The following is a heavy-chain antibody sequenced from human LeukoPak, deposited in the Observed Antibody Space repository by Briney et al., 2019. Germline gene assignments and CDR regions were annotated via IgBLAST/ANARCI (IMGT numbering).Heavy chain of an antibody. D-gene: IGHD1-26*01. Sequence: SVTLSLTCTVSGGSISSSSYYWGWIRQPPGKGLEWIGSIYYSGSTYYNPSLKSRVTISVDTSKNQFSLKLSSVTAADTAVYYCARQGEWELLLFDYWGQGTLVTVSS. CDR2: IYYSGST. V-gene: IGHV4-39*01. CDR1: GGSISSSSYY. J-gene: IGHJ4*02. CDR3: ARQGEWELLLFDY.